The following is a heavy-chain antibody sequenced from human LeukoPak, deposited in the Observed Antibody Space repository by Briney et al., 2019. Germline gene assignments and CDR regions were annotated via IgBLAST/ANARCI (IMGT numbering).Heavy chain of an antibody. D-gene: IGHD6-19*01. CDR2: ISAHNGNT. J-gene: IGHJ4*02. CDR3: ARGGAYSSDWYVDY. Sequence: GASVKVSCKASGYTFTSYGITWVRQAPGQGLEWMGWISAHNGNTNYAQKLQGRVTMTTDISTTTAYMELRSLSSDDTAVYYCARGGAYSSDWYVDYWGQGTLVTVSS. CDR1: GYTFTSYG. V-gene: IGHV1-18*01.